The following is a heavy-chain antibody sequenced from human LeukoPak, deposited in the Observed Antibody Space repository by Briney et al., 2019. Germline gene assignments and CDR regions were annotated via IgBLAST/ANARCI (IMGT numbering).Heavy chain of an antibody. CDR1: GFTFSSYA. J-gene: IGHJ4*02. Sequence: GGSLRLSCAASGFTFSSYAMSWVRQAPGKGLEWVSAISGSGGSTYYADSVKGRFTISRDNSKNTLYLQMNSLRAEDTAVYYCAKGNDFWSGYYRYYFDYWGQGTLVTVSS. CDR2: ISGSGGST. D-gene: IGHD3-3*01. V-gene: IGHV3-23*01. CDR3: AKGNDFWSGYYRYYFDY.